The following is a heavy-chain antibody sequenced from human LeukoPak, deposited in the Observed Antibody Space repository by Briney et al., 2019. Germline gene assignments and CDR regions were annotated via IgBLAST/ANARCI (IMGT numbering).Heavy chain of an antibody. CDR3: VRDGHRLYDYYYYYMDV. Sequence: ASVKVSCKASGYTFTTYGISWVRQAPGQGLEWMGWISAYNGHTNYAQKLQGRVTMTTDASTTTAYMELRSLRSDDTAVYYCVRDGHRLYDYYYYYMDVWGKGTTVTVSS. J-gene: IGHJ6*03. V-gene: IGHV1-18*01. CDR2: ISAYNGHT. D-gene: IGHD2-2*02. CDR1: GYTFTTYG.